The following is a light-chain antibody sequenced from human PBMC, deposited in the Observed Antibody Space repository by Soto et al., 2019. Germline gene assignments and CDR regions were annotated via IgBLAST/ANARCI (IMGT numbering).Light chain of an antibody. CDR1: QGISSA. CDR2: DAS. J-gene: IGKJ4*01. CDR3: QQFLNYPLT. Sequence: AIQLTQSPSSLSASIGDRVTITCRASQGISSALAWYQQKPGKAPKLLIYDASTLEGGVPSRFSGSGSVTDFTLTLPSLQPEDFATYYCQQFLNYPLTFGGGTKVEIK. V-gene: IGKV1D-13*01.